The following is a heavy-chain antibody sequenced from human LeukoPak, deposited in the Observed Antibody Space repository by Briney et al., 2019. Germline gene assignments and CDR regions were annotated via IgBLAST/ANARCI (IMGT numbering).Heavy chain of an antibody. CDR3: ARVRWKYYDYAPGPGCFDY. CDR1: GYTFTSYG. J-gene: IGHJ4*02. CDR2: ISAYNGNT. V-gene: IGHV1-18*01. Sequence: ASVKVSCKASGYTFTSYGISWVRQAPGQGLEWMGWISAYNGNTNYAQKLQGRVTMTTDTSTSTAYMELRSLRSDDTAVYYCARVRWKYYDYAPGPGCFDYWGQGTLVTVSS. D-gene: IGHD3-16*01.